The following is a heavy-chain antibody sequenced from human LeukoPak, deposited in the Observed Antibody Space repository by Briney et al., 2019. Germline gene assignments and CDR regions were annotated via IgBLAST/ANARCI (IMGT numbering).Heavy chain of an antibody. J-gene: IGHJ3*02. V-gene: IGHV3-23*01. D-gene: IGHD3-9*01. Sequence: GGSLRLSCAASGFTFSSYAMSWVRQAPGKGLEWVSAISASGGTTYYADSVKGRFTISRDNSKNTLYLEMNSLRAEDTALYYCAKWDYDILTGHDAFDIWGQGTMVTVSS. CDR2: ISASGGTT. CDR1: GFTFSSYA. CDR3: AKWDYDILTGHDAFDI.